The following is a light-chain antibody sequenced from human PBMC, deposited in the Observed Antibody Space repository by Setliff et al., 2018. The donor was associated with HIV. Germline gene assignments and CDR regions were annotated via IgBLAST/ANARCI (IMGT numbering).Light chain of an antibody. CDR1: SSDVGGYNY. V-gene: IGLV2-11*01. J-gene: IGLJ1*01. Sequence: QSALPQPRSVSGSPGQSVTISCTGTSSDVGGYNYVSWYQQHPGKAPKLMIYGVSERPSGVPNRFSGSKSGDTASLTISGLQAEDEADYYCCSYAGSYIPYVFGTGTKVTVL. CDR3: CSYAGSYIPYV. CDR2: GVS.